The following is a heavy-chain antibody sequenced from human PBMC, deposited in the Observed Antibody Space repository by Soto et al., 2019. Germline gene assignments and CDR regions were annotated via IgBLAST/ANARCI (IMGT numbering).Heavy chain of an antibody. D-gene: IGHD1-1*01. Sequence: EVQLVESGGDLVQPGGSLRLSCAASGFTFSSYEMNWVRQAPGKGLEWVSYINNGGNIIYYAVSVKGRFTISRDNAKNALYLQMNSLRAEDTAVYYCARDPRYTWNEDWGQGTLVTVSS. J-gene: IGHJ4*02. CDR1: GFTFSSYE. CDR2: INNGGNII. CDR3: ARDPRYTWNED. V-gene: IGHV3-48*03.